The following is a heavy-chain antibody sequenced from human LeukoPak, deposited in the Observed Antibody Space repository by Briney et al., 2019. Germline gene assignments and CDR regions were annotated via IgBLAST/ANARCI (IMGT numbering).Heavy chain of an antibody. CDR3: RGVRFGELFDY. Sequence: SQTMSPTSTVSAASISSGGNYWSWIRQPAGKGLEWIGRTYTSRSTNYNPSLKSRVTMSVDTSKSQCSLQLSSVTAADTAVYYCRGVRFGELFDYWGQGTLVTVSS. V-gene: IGHV4-61*02. D-gene: IGHD3-10*01. J-gene: IGHJ4*02. CDR2: TYTSRST. CDR1: AASISSGGNY.